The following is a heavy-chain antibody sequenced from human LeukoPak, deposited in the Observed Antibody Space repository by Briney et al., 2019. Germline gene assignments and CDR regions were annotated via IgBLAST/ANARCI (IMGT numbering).Heavy chain of an antibody. CDR3: ARDFLPYSGSPEYAFDI. D-gene: IGHD1-26*01. Sequence: SVKVSCKASGGTFSSYAISWVRQAPGQGLEWMGGIIPIFGTANYAQKFRGRVTITADKSTSTAYMELSSLRSEDTAVYYCARDFLPYSGSPEYAFDIWGQGTMVTVSS. CDR1: GGTFSSYA. CDR2: IIPIFGTA. J-gene: IGHJ3*02. V-gene: IGHV1-69*06.